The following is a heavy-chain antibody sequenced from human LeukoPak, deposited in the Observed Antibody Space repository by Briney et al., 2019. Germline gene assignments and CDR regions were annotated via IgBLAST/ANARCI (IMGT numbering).Heavy chain of an antibody. V-gene: IGHV3-21*01. CDR3: AREAASYSSSHYYLYMDV. D-gene: IGHD6-6*01. CDR1: GFSNYS. CDR2: ISRSNSYI. Sequence: AGGSLRLSCAASGFSNYSMNWVRQAPGKGLEWVSSISRSNSYIYYADSVKGRFTISRDNAKNSLYLQMNSLRAEDTAVYYCAREAASYSSSHYYLYMDVWGKGTTVTVSS. J-gene: IGHJ6*03.